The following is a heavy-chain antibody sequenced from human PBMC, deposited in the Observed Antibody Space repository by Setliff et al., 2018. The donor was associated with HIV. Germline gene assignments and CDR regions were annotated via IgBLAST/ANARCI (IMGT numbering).Heavy chain of an antibody. CDR2: ISGTTNAI. J-gene: IGHJ3*02. CDR3: ARDFRIIVPDVFDI. D-gene: IGHD2-15*01. Sequence: GGSLRLSCTGSGFTFSDYNMNWVRQTPGKGLEWISYISGTTNAIYYADSVKGRFTISRDNSKNSLYLQMSSLRDEDTAVYYCARDFRIIVPDVFDIWGRGTMVT. CDR1: GFTFSDYN. V-gene: IGHV3-48*02.